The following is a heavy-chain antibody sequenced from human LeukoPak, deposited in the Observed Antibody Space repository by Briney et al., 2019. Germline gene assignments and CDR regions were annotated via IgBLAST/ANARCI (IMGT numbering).Heavy chain of an antibody. J-gene: IGHJ4*02. V-gene: IGHV3-7*01. CDR2: INQDGSGK. CDR1: GFTFSSYA. Sequence: PGGSLRLSCAASGFTFSSYAMSWVRQAPGKGLEWVANINQDGSGKNYVDSVKGRFTIARDNAKNSLSLQMNSLRAEDTAVYYCARDRALDDYWGQGILVTVSS. D-gene: IGHD3-10*01. CDR3: ARDRALDDY.